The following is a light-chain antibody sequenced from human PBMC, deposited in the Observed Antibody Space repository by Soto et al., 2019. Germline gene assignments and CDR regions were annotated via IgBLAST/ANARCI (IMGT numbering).Light chain of an antibody. CDR1: QSVSSN. J-gene: IGKJ4*01. CDR3: QQYNNWLT. Sequence: EIVMTQSPATLSVSPGERATLSCRASQSVSSNLAWYQQKPGQAPRLLIYGASTRATGIPSRFSGSGSGTDFTLTIISLQSEDFSVYYCQQYNNWLTFGGGTKVEIK. CDR2: GAS. V-gene: IGKV3-15*01.